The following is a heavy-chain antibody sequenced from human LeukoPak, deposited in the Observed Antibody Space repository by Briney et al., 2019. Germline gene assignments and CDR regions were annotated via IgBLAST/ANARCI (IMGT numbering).Heavy chain of an antibody. D-gene: IGHD6-19*01. Sequence: GGSLRLSCAASGFTFSSYGMSWVRQAPGKGLEWVSTISGSGGRTYYADSVKGRFTISRDNSKNTLYLQMNSLRAEDTAVYYCAKDYWAVADDYWGQGTLVTVSS. V-gene: IGHV3-23*01. J-gene: IGHJ4*02. CDR2: ISGSGGRT. CDR1: GFTFSSYG. CDR3: AKDYWAVADDY.